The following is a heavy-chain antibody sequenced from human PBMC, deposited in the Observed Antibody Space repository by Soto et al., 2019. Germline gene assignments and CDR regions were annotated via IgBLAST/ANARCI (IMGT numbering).Heavy chain of an antibody. CDR3: AKEGASSWYFFDY. Sequence: PGGSLRLSCAASGFTFSSYAMNWVRQPPGKGLEWVSTISGSGGGAYYADSVKGRFTISRDNSKNTLYLQMNSLRAEDTAIYYYAKEGASSWYFFDYWGQGTLVTVSS. CDR1: GFTFSSYA. D-gene: IGHD6-13*01. CDR2: ISGSGGGA. J-gene: IGHJ4*02. V-gene: IGHV3-23*01.